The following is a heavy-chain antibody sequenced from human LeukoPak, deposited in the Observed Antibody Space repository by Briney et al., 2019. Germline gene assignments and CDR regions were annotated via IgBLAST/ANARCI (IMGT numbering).Heavy chain of an antibody. CDR1: GCSISSYY. J-gene: IGHJ5*02. D-gene: IGHD6-13*01. CDR2: IYTSGST. V-gene: IGHV4-4*07. Sequence: SETLSLTCTVSGCSISSYYWSWIRQPAGKGLEWIGRIYTSGSTDYNPSLKSRVTMSVDTSKNQFSLKLSSVTAADTAVYYCARDRGGYSSSWYSNWFDPWGQGTLVTVSS. CDR3: ARDRGGYSSSWYSNWFDP.